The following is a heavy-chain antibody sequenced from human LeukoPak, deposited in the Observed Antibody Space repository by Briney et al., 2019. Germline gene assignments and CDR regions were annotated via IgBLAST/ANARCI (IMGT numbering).Heavy chain of an antibody. V-gene: IGHV1-2*02. CDR1: GYTFTGYY. CDR3: ARETEDTAMVTFDY. Sequence: APVKVSCKASGYTFTGYYMHWVRQAPGQGLEWMGWINPNSGGTNYAQKFQGRVTMTRDTSISTAYMELSRLRSDDTAVYYCARETEDTAMVTFDYWGQGTLVTVSS. CDR2: INPNSGGT. J-gene: IGHJ4*02. D-gene: IGHD5-18*01.